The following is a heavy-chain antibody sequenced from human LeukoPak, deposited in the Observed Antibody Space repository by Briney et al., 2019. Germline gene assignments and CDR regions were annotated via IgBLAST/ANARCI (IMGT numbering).Heavy chain of an antibody. CDR3: ATAMDWGSRWYFDL. CDR2: ISYSGST. Sequence: SETLSLTCTVSGASINNYYWNWIRQPPGKGLEWLGYISYSGSTNYSPSLRSRVSMSLDTSKNQSSLRLNSVTAADTAVYSCATAMDWGSRWYFDLWGRGTLVTVSS. V-gene: IGHV4-59*01. CDR1: GASINNYY. J-gene: IGHJ2*01. D-gene: IGHD3/OR15-3a*01.